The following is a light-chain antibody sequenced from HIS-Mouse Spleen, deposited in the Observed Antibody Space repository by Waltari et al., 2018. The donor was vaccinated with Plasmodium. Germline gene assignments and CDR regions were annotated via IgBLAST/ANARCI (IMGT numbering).Light chain of an antibody. CDR3: SSYTSSSTLV. CDR1: SSAVGGYNY. CDR2: DVS. V-gene: IGLV2-14*03. J-gene: IGLJ3*02. Sequence: QSALTQPASVSGSPGQSITISCTGTSSAVGGYNYSPWYQQHPGKAPKLMIYDVSNRPSGVSNRFSGSKSGNTASLTISGLQAEDEADYYCSSYTSSSTLVFGGGTKLTVL.